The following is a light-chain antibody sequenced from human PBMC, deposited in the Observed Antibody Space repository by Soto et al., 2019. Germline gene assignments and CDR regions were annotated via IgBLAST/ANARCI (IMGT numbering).Light chain of an antibody. CDR1: ESISRDY. Sequence: EIVLTQSPGTLSLSPGQRATLSCRASESISRDYLAWYQQRLGQAPRLLIYGASSGATGIPDRFSGSGSGTDFTLTISRLEPEDFAIYYCQQYGSPWTFGQGTKVDIK. J-gene: IGKJ1*01. CDR2: GAS. V-gene: IGKV3-20*01. CDR3: QQYGSPWT.